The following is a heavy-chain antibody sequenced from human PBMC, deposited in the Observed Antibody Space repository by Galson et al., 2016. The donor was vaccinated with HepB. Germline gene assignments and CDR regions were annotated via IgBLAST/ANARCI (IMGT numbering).Heavy chain of an antibody. CDR1: GFTFSNYA. CDR3: AREDPNVAVAALDY. D-gene: IGHD6-19*01. Sequence: SLRLSCAASGFTFSNYAMNWIRQAPGKGLEWVSAISHEAITTLYADSVKGRFTISRDNSQNTVFLQMNSLRAEDTAVYYCAREDPNVAVAALDYWGQGTLVTVSS. CDR2: ISHEAITT. V-gene: IGHV3-23*01. J-gene: IGHJ4*02.